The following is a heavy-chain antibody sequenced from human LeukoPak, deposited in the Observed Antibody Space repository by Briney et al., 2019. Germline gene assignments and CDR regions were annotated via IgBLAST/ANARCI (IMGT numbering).Heavy chain of an antibody. CDR1: GGSFSGYY. J-gene: IGHJ4*02. CDR2: INHWGST. Sequence: SETLSLTCAVYGGSFSGYYWSWVRQPPGKGLEWIGEINHWGSTNYNPSLKSRVTISVDRSKNQFSLKLSSVTAADTAVYYCARGPITIFGVVIKPYYFDYWGQGTLVTVSS. D-gene: IGHD3-3*01. CDR3: ARGPITIFGVVIKPYYFDY. V-gene: IGHV4-34*01.